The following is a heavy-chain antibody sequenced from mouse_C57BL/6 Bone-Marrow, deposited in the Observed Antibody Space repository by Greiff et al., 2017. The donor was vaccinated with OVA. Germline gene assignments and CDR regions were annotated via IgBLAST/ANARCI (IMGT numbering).Heavy chain of an antibody. V-gene: IGHV1-19*01. CDR1: GYTFTDYY. J-gene: IGHJ3*01. Sequence: EVQLQESGPVLVKPGASVKMSCKASGYTFTDYYMNWVKQSHGKSLEWIGVINPYNGGTSYNQKFKGKATLTVDKSSSTAYMELNSLTSEDSAVYYCARAPLREGAWFAYWGQGTLVTVSA. CDR3: ARAPLREGAWFAY. CDR2: INPYNGGT. D-gene: IGHD1-1*01.